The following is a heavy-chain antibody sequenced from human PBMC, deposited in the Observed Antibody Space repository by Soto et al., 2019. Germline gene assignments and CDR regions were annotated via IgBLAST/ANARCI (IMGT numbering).Heavy chain of an antibody. CDR1: GGTFSSYA. CDR2: IIPIFGTA. Sequence: SVKVSCKASGGTFSSYAISWVRQAPGEGLEWMGGIIPIFGTANYAQKFQGRVTITADESTSTAYMELSSLRSEDTAVYYCARRDDYVWGSYRYYYYGMDVWGQGTTVTVSS. D-gene: IGHD3-16*02. J-gene: IGHJ6*02. V-gene: IGHV1-69*13. CDR3: ARRDDYVWGSYRYYYYGMDV.